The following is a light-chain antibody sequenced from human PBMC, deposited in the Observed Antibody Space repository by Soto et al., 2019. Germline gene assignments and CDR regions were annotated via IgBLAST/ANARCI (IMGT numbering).Light chain of an antibody. J-gene: IGKJ1*01. CDR2: DTS. V-gene: IGKV3-11*01. CDR3: QHRSNWLWT. CDR1: QSVSSY. Sequence: EIVLTQSPGTLSLSPGERATLSCRASQSVSSYLAWYQPKPGQAPRLVIYDTSKRAAGIPARFSGSGSGTDXXXXXXXXXXXDFAVYYCQHRSNWLWTFGQGTKVEIK.